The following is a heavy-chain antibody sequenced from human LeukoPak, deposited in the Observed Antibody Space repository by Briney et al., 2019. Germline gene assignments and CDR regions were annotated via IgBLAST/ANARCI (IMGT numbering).Heavy chain of an antibody. D-gene: IGHD3-22*01. Sequence: GSSVKVSCKASGGTFSSYAISWVRQAPGQGLEWMGGIIPIFGTANYAQKFQGRVTITADKSTSTVYMELSSLRSEDTAVYYCARYHRARYYDREYYFDYWGQGTLVTVSS. CDR1: GGTFSSYA. V-gene: IGHV1-69*06. CDR3: ARYHRARYYDREYYFDY. CDR2: IIPIFGTA. J-gene: IGHJ4*02.